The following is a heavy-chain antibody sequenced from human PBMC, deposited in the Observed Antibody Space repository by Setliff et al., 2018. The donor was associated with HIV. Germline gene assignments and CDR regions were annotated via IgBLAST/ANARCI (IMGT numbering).Heavy chain of an antibody. J-gene: IGHJ4*02. Sequence: SETLSLTCTVSGDSISSYFWSWIRQSPGKGLEWIGFRSTTGSTNYNPPLRSRVTVSVDTSKNRFSLRPASVTAADSAVYYCARPPPPGDYAEYWGQGTLVTVSS. CDR1: GDSISSYF. D-gene: IGHD4-17*01. CDR2: RSTTGST. CDR3: ARPPPPGDYAEY. V-gene: IGHV4-4*09.